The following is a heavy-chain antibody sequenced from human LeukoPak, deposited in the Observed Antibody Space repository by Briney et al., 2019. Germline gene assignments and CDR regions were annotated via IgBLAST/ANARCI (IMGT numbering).Heavy chain of an antibody. J-gene: IGHJ4*02. Sequence: SETLSLTCAVYGGSFSGYYWSWIRQPPGKGLEWIGEINHSGSTNYNPSLKSRVTISVDTSENQLSLKLSSVTAADTAVYYCARLKTYYYDSSGYYYPTPFFDYWGQGTLVTVSS. CDR1: GGSFSGYY. D-gene: IGHD3-22*01. CDR2: INHSGST. V-gene: IGHV4-34*01. CDR3: ARLKTYYYDSSGYYYPTPFFDY.